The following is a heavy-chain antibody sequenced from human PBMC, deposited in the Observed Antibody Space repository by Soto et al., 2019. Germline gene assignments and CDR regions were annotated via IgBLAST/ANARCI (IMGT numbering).Heavy chain of an antibody. Sequence: ASVKVSCKASGYTFTSYYMHWVRQAPGQGLEWMGIINPSGGSTSYAQKFQGRATMTRDTSTSTVYMELSSLRSEDTAVYYCARGMGLVDIVATIPGAFDIWGQGTMVTVSS. CDR3: ARGMGLVDIVATIPGAFDI. CDR1: GYTFTSYY. CDR2: INPSGGST. D-gene: IGHD5-12*01. V-gene: IGHV1-46*01. J-gene: IGHJ3*02.